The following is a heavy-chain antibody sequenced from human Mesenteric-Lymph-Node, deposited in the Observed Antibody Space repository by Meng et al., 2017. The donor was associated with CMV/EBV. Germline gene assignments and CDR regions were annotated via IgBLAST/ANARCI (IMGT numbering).Heavy chain of an antibody. J-gene: IGHJ4*02. CDR1: GFTFSTYW. CDR3: AKAYYYESSGMHF. D-gene: IGHD3-22*01. CDR2: ISGANT. Sequence: GESLKISCAASGFTFSTYWMYWVRQAPGKGLQWVSFISGANTHYADSVKGRFTISRDNSKNTVYLQMNSLRVEDTAVYYCAKAYYYESSGMHFWGQGTLVTVSS. V-gene: IGHV3-53*01.